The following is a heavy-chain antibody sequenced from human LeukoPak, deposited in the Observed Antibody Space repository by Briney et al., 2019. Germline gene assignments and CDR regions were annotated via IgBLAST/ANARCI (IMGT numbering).Heavy chain of an antibody. J-gene: IGHJ4*02. CDR3: ARLKGYYDSSGSLFDY. D-gene: IGHD3-22*01. CDR1: GYSFTSYW. Sequence: GESLKISCKGSGYSFTSYWINWVRQMPGKGLEWMGRIDPSDSYTNYSPSFQGHVTISADKSISTAYLQWSSLKASDTAMYYCARLKGYYDSSGSLFDYWGQGTLVTVSS. V-gene: IGHV5-10-1*01. CDR2: IDPSDSYT.